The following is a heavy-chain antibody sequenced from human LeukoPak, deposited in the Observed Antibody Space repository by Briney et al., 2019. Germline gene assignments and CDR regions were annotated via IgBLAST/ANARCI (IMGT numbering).Heavy chain of an antibody. CDR2: INSNTGGT. D-gene: IGHD2-15*01. Sequence: GASVKVSRKASGYTFTGYLMHWVRQAPGQGLEWMGWINSNTGGTNYAQKFQGRVTMTRDTSISTAYMELSRLTSDDTAMYYCAPLGYCSGGTCYNGNWGQGTLVTVSS. V-gene: IGHV1-2*02. J-gene: IGHJ4*02. CDR1: GYTFTGYL. CDR3: APLGYCSGGTCYNGN.